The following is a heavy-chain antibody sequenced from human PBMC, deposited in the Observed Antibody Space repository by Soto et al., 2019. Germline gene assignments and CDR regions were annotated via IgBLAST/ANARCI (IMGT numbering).Heavy chain of an antibody. Sequence: SETLSLTCTVSGGSISSGDYYWSWILKPPGKGLEGIGYIEYSGSTYYNPSLKSRVTISVDTSKNQFSLKLSSVTAADTAVYYCARDLYYYDSSGAHYYGMDVWGQGTTVTVYS. CDR3: ARDLYYYDSSGAHYYGMDV. V-gene: IGHV4-30-4*01. J-gene: IGHJ6*02. CDR1: GGSISSGDYY. D-gene: IGHD3-22*01. CDR2: IEYSGST.